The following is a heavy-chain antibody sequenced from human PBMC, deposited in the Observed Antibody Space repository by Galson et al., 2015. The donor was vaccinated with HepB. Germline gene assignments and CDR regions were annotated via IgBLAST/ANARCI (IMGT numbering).Heavy chain of an antibody. D-gene: IGHD3-10*01. V-gene: IGHV1-2*02. CDR2: INPNSGGT. Sequence: SVKVSCKASGYTFTGYYMHWVRQAPGQGLEWMGWINPNSGGTNYAQKFQGRVTMTRDTSISTAYMELSRLRSDDTAVYYCARMYYYGSGSYPDYWGQGTLVTVSS. CDR1: GYTFTGYY. J-gene: IGHJ4*02. CDR3: ARMYYYGSGSYPDY.